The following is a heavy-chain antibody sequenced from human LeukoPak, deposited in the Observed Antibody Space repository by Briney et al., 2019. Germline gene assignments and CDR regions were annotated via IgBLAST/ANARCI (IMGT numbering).Heavy chain of an antibody. V-gene: IGHV1-18*01. CDR2: ISAYNGNT. CDR3: ARDSHRDGYNFADY. Sequence: ASVKVSCKASGYTFTSYGISWVRQAPGQGLEWMGWISAYNGNTNYAQKLQGRVTMTTDTSTSTAYMELSSLRSEDTAVYYCARDSHRDGYNFADYWGQGTQVTVSS. J-gene: IGHJ4*02. D-gene: IGHD5-24*01. CDR1: GYTFTSYG.